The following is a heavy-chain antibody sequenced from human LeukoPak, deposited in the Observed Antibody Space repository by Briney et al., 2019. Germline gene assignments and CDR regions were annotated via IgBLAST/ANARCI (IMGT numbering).Heavy chain of an antibody. Sequence: GGSLRLSCAASGFTFSDYTMNWVRQAPGKGLKWLSSIGTAGSYIFYADSVQGRFTISRDNANDSLYLEMKSLRVEDTATYYCATNLFCASASCLWGQGTLVTVSS. CDR2: IGTAGSYI. CDR1: GFTFSDYT. J-gene: IGHJ4*02. CDR3: ATNLFCASASCL. V-gene: IGHV3-21*01. D-gene: IGHD2-2*01.